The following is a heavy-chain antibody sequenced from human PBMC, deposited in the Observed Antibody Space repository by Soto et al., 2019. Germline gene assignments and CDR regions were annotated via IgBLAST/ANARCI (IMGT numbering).Heavy chain of an antibody. CDR3: ARSDYGDYEEFFDY. Sequence: ASVKVSCKASGYTFTSYGISWVRQAPGQGLEWMGWISAYNGNTNYAQKLQGRVTMTTDTSTSTAYMELRSLRSDDTAVYYCARSDYGDYEEFFDYWGQGTLVTVSS. V-gene: IGHV1-18*01. CDR2: ISAYNGNT. CDR1: GYTFTSYG. J-gene: IGHJ4*02. D-gene: IGHD4-17*01.